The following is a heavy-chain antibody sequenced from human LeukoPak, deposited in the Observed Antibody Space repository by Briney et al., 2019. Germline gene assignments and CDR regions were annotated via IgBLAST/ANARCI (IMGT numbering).Heavy chain of an antibody. J-gene: IGHJ6*02. V-gene: IGHV3-9*01. CDR2: ISWISGSI. Sequence: TGGSLRLSCAASGFTFSSYSMHWVRQASRKGVEGVSGISWISGSIGYAHSVKGRFTISRDNAKNSLYLQMNSLRAEDTALYYCSKGYGSGSYRYYYYGMDVWGQGTTVTVSS. CDR3: SKGYGSGSYRYYYYGMDV. D-gene: IGHD3-10*01. CDR1: GFTFSSYS.